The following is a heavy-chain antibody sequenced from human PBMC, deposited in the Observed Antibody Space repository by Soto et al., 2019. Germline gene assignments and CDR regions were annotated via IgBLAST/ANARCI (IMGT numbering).Heavy chain of an antibody. J-gene: IGHJ3*02. V-gene: IGHV1-69*01. CDR1: GGTFSSYA. D-gene: IGHD2-15*01. Sequence: QVQLVQSGAEVKKPGSSVKVSCKASGGTFSSYAISWVRQAPGQGLEWMGGIIPIFGTANYAQKFQGRVTITADESTSTAYMELSSLRSEDTAVYYCAREEEDIVVVVAASKTRGAFDIWGQETMVTVSS. CDR2: IIPIFGTA. CDR3: AREEEDIVVVVAASKTRGAFDI.